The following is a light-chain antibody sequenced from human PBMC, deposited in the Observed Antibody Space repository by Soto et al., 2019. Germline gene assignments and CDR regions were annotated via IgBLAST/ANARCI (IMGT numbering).Light chain of an antibody. Sequence: PVLTQSPSASDSLGASGNLTCTLSTGHSSSAIAWLQQQPEKGPRYLMKLNTDGSHTKGDGIPDRFSGSSSGAERYLTLPSLQSEDEADYYCQTWGTGKGVFGAGTQLTVL. J-gene: IGLJ3*02. CDR2: LNTDGSH. CDR1: TGHSSSA. V-gene: IGLV4-69*01. CDR3: QTWGTGKGV.